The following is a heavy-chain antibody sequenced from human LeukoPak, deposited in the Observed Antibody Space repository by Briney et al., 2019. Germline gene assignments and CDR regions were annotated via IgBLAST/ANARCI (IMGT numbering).Heavy chain of an antibody. CDR2: ISGSGGST. J-gene: IGHJ4*02. CDR1: GFTFSSYA. D-gene: IGHD3-10*01. CDR3: ARDPAYGSGK. V-gene: IGHV3-23*01. Sequence: GGSLRLSCAASGFTFSSYAMSWLRQAPGKGLEWVSAISGSGGSTYYADSVKGRFTITRDNSKNTLYLPTNSPRAEDTAVYYCARDPAYGSGKWGQGTLVTVSS.